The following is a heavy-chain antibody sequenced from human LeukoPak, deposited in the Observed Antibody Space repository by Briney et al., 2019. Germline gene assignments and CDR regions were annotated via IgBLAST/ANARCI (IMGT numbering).Heavy chain of an antibody. D-gene: IGHD3-22*01. V-gene: IGHV3-7*03. CDR1: GFTFNSYW. Sequence: GGSLRLSCAASGFTFNSYWMNWVRQAPGKGLEWVANIKRDGSEKYYVDSVKGRFTISRDNAKNSLDLQMNSLRVEDTAVYYCAKDHGWLSHNWGQGTLVTVSS. J-gene: IGHJ4*02. CDR3: AKDHGWLSHN. CDR2: IKRDGSEK.